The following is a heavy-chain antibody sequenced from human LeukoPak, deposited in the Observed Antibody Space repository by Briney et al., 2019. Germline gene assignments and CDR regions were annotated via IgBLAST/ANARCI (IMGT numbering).Heavy chain of an antibody. D-gene: IGHD4-17*01. CDR3: ASRTTVTIGYYFDY. V-gene: IGHV3-23*01. CDR2: ISTSGSST. J-gene: IGHJ4*02. CDR1: GFTFSSYG. Sequence: GGSLRLSCAASGFTFSSYGMSWVRQAPGKGLEWVSAISTSGSSTYYADSVKGRFTISRDNSKNTLYLQMNSLRAEDTAVYYCASRTTVTIGYYFDYRGQGTLVTVSS.